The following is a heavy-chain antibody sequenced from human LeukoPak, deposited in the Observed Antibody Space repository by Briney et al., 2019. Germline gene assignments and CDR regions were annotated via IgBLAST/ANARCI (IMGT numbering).Heavy chain of an antibody. Sequence: PGGPLRLSCAASGFTVSSNYMSWVRQAPGKGLEWVSVIYPVGTYYAESVKGRFSISRDNSKNTVFLQMNSLRADDTAVYYCARGRDGDYVNWYDPWGQGILVTVSS. V-gene: IGHV3-53*01. J-gene: IGHJ5*02. CDR2: IYPVGT. CDR3: ARGRDGDYVNWYDP. CDR1: GFTVSSNY. D-gene: IGHD4-17*01.